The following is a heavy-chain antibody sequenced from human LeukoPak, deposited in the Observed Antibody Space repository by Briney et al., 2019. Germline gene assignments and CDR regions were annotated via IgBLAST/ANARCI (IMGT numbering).Heavy chain of an antibody. Sequence: PGGSLRLSCASSGFSISSYSMNWVRQAPGKGLEWVSCISSSSSDIYYADSVKGRFTISRDNAKSSLYLQMNSLRVEDTAVYYCARVMRVRYFDWLSLYYFDYWGQGTLVTVSS. D-gene: IGHD3-9*01. J-gene: IGHJ4*02. V-gene: IGHV3-21*01. CDR1: GFSISSYS. CDR2: ISSSSSDI. CDR3: ARVMRVRYFDWLSLYYFDY.